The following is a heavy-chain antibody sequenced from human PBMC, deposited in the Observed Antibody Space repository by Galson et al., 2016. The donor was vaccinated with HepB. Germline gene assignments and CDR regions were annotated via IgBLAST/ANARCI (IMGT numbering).Heavy chain of an antibody. CDR1: GGSISTYY. D-gene: IGHD5-18*01. CDR3: ARYTWIHLWPTAYFDY. V-gene: IGHV4-59*01. Sequence: LSLTCTVSGGSISTYYWSWIRRPPGKGLEWIGYIYYSGSTNYNPSLKSRVTISVDTSKNQFSLKLSSVTAADTAVYYCARYTWIHLWPTAYFDYWGQGTLVTVSS. CDR2: IYYSGST. J-gene: IGHJ4*02.